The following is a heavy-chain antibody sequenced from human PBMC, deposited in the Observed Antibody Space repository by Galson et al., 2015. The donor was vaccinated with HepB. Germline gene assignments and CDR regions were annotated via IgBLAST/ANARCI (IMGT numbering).Heavy chain of an antibody. CDR2: ISDSGST. V-gene: IGHV4-59*08. J-gene: IGHJ6*02. Sequence: SETLSLTCNVSGVSIGPYYWHWIRQPPGKGLEWIGFISDSGSTKYSPSLNSRVTISADPSKSQFSLRMRSVTAADTAVYFCARQPLWAPMDVWGQGTTVTVSS. CDR1: GVSIGPYY. CDR3: ARQPLWAPMDV. D-gene: IGHD3-10*01.